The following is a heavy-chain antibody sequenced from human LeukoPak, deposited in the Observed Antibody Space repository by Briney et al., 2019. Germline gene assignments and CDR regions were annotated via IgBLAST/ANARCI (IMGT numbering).Heavy chain of an antibody. V-gene: IGHV3-30-3*01. CDR1: GFTFSSYD. CDR2: ISYDGSNK. CDR3: ARGGELLRPADY. J-gene: IGHJ4*02. D-gene: IGHD1-26*01. Sequence: GRSLRLSCAASGFTFSSYDMHWVRQAPGKGLEWVAVISYDGSNKYYADSVKGRFTISRDNSKNTLYLQMNSLRAEDTAVYYCARGGELLRPADYWGQGTLVTVSS.